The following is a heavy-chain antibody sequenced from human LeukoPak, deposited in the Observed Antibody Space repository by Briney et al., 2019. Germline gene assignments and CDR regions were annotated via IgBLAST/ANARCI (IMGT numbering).Heavy chain of an antibody. CDR2: INWNGDST. CDR1: GFSFYDYG. CDR3: GRDLTVVITGSFGS. Sequence: GGPLRLSCAASGFSFYDYGLTWARQAPGKALEWVSGINWNGDSTEYAHSVKGRFTISRDNPKNSLSLQMNSLRAEDTGLYWCGRDLTVVITGSFGSCGQGTLVTVSS. D-gene: IGHD3-22*01. J-gene: IGHJ4*02. V-gene: IGHV3-20*04.